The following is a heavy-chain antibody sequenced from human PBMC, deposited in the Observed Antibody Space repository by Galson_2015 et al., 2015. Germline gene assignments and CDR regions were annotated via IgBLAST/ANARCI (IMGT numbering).Heavy chain of an antibody. CDR2: IYYSGST. CDR3: ARLTYYYDSSGYYYLYYFDY. Sequence: ETLSLTCTVSGGSISSSSYYWGWIRQPPGKGPEWIGSIYYSGSTYYNPSLKSRVTISVDTSKNQFSLKLSSVTAADTAVYYCARLTYYYDSSGYYYLYYFDYWGQGTLVTVSS. V-gene: IGHV4-39*01. J-gene: IGHJ4*02. D-gene: IGHD3-22*01. CDR1: GGSISSSSYY.